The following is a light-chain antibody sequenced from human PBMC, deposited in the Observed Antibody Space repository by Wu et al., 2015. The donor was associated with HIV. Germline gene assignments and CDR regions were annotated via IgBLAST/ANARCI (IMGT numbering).Light chain of an antibody. CDR3: QQYHIFWA. CDR1: QNIYSW. Sequence: DIQMTQSPSSLSASVGDRVTITCRASQNIYSWLAWYQQKPGKAPKVLISKASTLESGVPSRFSGSGSGTEYTLTISNLQPDDFATYYCQQYHIFWAFGQGTKVEMK. J-gene: IGKJ1*01. V-gene: IGKV1-5*03. CDR2: KAS.